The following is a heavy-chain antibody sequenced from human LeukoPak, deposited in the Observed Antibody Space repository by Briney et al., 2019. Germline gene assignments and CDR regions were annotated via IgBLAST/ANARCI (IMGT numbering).Heavy chain of an antibody. CDR2: ISTNGKYI. CDR1: GFTFSDYY. D-gene: IGHD3-22*01. V-gene: IGHV3-11*04. J-gene: IGHJ4*02. Sequence: GGSVRLFCAASGFTFSDYYMLWMRQAPGRGLEWVSYISTNGKYIYYADSLEGRFTISRDNAKNSLYLQRNSLRAEDTAIYYCARSHKCDSSCLGGSLWGQGALVTVSS. CDR3: ARSHKCDSSCLGGSL.